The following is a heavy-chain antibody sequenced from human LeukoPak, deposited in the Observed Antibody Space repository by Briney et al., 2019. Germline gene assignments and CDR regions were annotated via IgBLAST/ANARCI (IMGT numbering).Heavy chain of an antibody. V-gene: IGHV1-2*06. J-gene: IGHJ1*01. CDR2: INHNSGGR. Sequence: ASVTVSCMASGCTFTGYYLHWVRQAPGQGLEWMGLINHNSGGRNYAQKFQGRVTMTRDTSISKAYMELSRLRTDDTAVYYCARDHFGESFFGYWGQGTLVTVSS. D-gene: IGHD3-10*01. CDR1: GCTFTGYY. CDR3: ARDHFGESFFGY.